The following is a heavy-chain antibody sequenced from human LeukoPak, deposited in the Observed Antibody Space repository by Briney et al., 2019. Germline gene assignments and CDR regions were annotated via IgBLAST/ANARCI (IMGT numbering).Heavy chain of an antibody. D-gene: IGHD4-17*01. J-gene: IGHJ4*02. CDR2: ISSSSSYI. CDR3: AKVSYPYGDYNFDY. CDR1: GFTVSGNY. V-gene: IGHV3-21*04. Sequence: PGGSLRLSCAASGFTVSGNYMNWVRQAPGKGLEWVSSISSSSSYIYYADSVKGRFTISRDNAKNSLYLQMNSLRAEDTALYYCAKVSYPYGDYNFDYWGQGTLVTVSS.